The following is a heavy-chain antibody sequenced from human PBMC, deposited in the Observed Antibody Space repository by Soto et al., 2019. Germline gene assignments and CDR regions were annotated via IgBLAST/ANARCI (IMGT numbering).Heavy chain of an antibody. D-gene: IGHD3-10*01. V-gene: IGHV3-21*01. CDR2: ISSSSSYI. J-gene: IGHJ5*02. Sequence: PGGSLRLSCAASGFTFSSYSMNWVRQAPGKGLEWVSSISSSSSYIYYADSVKGRFTISRDNAKNSLYLQMNSLRAEDTAVYYCARDRITMVRGPKWFDPWGQGTLVTVSS. CDR1: GFTFSSYS. CDR3: ARDRITMVRGPKWFDP.